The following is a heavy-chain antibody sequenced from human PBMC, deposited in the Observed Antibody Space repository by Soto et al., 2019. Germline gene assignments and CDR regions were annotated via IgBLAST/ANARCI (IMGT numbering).Heavy chain of an antibody. CDR3: TRGAAVAGIDY. Sequence: WGARRLSCATAGFTLSNYGRSCVRQAPGKGLEWVANLKPDGSEKYYGDSVKGRFTISRDDAENSLYLQMNSLRVEDTAMYYCTRGAAVAGIDYWGQGTLVTVSS. V-gene: IGHV3-7*03. D-gene: IGHD6-19*01. CDR2: LKPDGSEK. CDR1: GFTLSNYG. J-gene: IGHJ4*02.